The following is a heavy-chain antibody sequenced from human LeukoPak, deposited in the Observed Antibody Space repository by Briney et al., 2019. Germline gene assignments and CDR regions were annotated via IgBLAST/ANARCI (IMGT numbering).Heavy chain of an antibody. CDR2: INSDGSST. Sequence: SGGSLRLSCAASGFTFSSYWMHWVRQAPGKGLVRVSRINSDGSSTSYADSVKGRFTISRDNAKNTLYLQMNSLRAEDTAVYYCARGRGPIQYYDILTGFDYWGQGTLVTVSS. V-gene: IGHV3-74*01. CDR1: GFTFSSYW. J-gene: IGHJ4*02. D-gene: IGHD3-9*01. CDR3: ARGRGPIQYYDILTGFDY.